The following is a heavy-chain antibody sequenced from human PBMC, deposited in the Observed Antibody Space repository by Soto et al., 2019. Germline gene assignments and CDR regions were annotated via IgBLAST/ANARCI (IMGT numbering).Heavy chain of an antibody. D-gene: IGHD2-8*01. CDR3: TRHIEWSKLNENYYYYMDV. CDR2: IRSKANSYAT. V-gene: IGHV3-73*01. J-gene: IGHJ6*03. CDR1: GFTFSGSA. Sequence: GGSLRLSCAASGFTFSGSAMHWVRQASGKGLEWVGRIRSKANSYATAYAASVKGRFTISRDDSKNTAYLQMNSLKTEDTAVYYCTRHIEWSKLNENYYYYMDVWGKGTTVTVSS.